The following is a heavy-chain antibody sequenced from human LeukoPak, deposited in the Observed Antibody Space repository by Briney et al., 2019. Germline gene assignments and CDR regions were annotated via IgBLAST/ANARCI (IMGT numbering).Heavy chain of an antibody. CDR3: AKPGRYSSGWYAEYFQH. CDR1: GFTFDDYA. D-gene: IGHD6-19*01. Sequence: PGGSLRLSCAASGFTFDDYAMHWVRQAPGKGLEWVSGIRWNSGSIGYADSVKGRFTISRDNAKNSLYLQMNSLRAEDTALYYCAKPGRYSSGWYAEYFQHWGQGTLVTVSS. CDR2: IRWNSGSI. J-gene: IGHJ1*01. V-gene: IGHV3-9*01.